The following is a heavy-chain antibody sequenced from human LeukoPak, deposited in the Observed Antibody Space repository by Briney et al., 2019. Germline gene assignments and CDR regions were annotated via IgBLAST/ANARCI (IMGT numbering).Heavy chain of an antibody. V-gene: IGHV5-51*01. CDR3: ARLAAVAGTVTQFDY. CDR2: IYPGDSDT. CDR1: GYSFTSYW. J-gene: IGHJ4*02. D-gene: IGHD6-19*01. Sequence: NRGESLKISRKGSGYSFTSYWIGWVRQMPGKGLEWMGIIYPGDSDTRYSPSFQGQVTISADKSISTAYLQWSSLKASDTAMYCARLAAVAGTVTQFDYWGQGTLVTVSS.